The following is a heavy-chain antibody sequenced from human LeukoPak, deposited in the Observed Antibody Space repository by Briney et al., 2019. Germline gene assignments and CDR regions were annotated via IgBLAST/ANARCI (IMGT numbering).Heavy chain of an antibody. CDR2: ISADSGIL. V-gene: IGHV3-48*04. J-gene: IGHJ3*02. CDR1: GLSFSNSG. Sequence: GGSLRLSCAASGLSFSNSGMNWVRQAPGKGLEWVSHISADSGILYYADSVKGRFTISRDNSKNSLFLQMSSLRAEDTAVYYCARPRDFDWLLGHDAFDIWGQGTMVTVSS. CDR3: ARPRDFDWLLGHDAFDI. D-gene: IGHD3-9*01.